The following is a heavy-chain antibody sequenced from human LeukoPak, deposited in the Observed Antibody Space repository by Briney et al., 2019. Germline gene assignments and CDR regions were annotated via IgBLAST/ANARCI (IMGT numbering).Heavy chain of an antibody. V-gene: IGHV3-43*02. CDR1: GFPFDDYD. CDR3: AKPKVGQWGADY. Sequence: SGGSLRLSCAASGFPFDDYDMHWVRQAPGKGLEWVSLISGDGGRTSYADSVKGRFTISRDNSENSLYLQMNSLKTEDTALYYCAKPKVGQWGADYWGQGTLVTVSS. J-gene: IGHJ4*02. CDR2: ISGDGGRT. D-gene: IGHD1-26*01.